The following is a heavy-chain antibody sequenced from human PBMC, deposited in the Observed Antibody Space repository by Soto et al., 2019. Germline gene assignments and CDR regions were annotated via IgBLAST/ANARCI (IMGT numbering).Heavy chain of an antibody. CDR2: ISYDGSNQ. V-gene: IGHV3-30*18. D-gene: IGHD2-8*02. CDR3: AKSWSGSHGPFDM. J-gene: IGHJ3*02. Sequence: QVQLVESGGGVVQPGRSLRLSCAASGFIFSTYGMHWVRQAPGKGLEWVAVISYDGSNQYYEDSVKGRFTISRDNSKNTLYLQMNSLRVEDTAVYYCAKSWSGSHGPFDMWGQGTMVTVSA. CDR1: GFIFSTYG.